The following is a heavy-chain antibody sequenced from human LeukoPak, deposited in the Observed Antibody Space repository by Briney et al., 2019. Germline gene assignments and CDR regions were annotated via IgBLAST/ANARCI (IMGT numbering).Heavy chain of an antibody. CDR1: GFTFSSYA. D-gene: IGHD3-10*01. V-gene: IGHV3-30*04. Sequence: GGSLRLSCAASGFTFSSYAMHWVRPAPGKGLEWVAVISYDGSNKYYADSVKGRFTISRDNSKNTLYLQMNSLRAEDTAVYYCASDYYGSGSLDYWGQGTLVTVSS. CDR3: ASDYYGSGSLDY. J-gene: IGHJ4*02. CDR2: ISYDGSNK.